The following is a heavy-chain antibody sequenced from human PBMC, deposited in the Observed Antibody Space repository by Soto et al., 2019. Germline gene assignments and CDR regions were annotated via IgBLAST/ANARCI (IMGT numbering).Heavy chain of an antibody. V-gene: IGHV1-58*01. CDR1: GFTFSSSA. J-gene: IGHJ6*03. CDR2: IVVGSGNT. CDR3: AARGGRDYYMDV. D-gene: IGHD2-15*01. Sequence: GASVKVSCKASGFTFSSSALQWVRQARGQRLEWIGWIVVGSGNTNYAQRFQERVTITRDMSTSTAYMELNSLRSEYTAVYYCAARGGRDYYMDVWGKGTTVTVSS.